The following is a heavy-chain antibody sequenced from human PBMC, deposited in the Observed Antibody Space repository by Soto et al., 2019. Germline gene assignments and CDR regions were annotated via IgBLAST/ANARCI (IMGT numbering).Heavy chain of an antibody. CDR2: ISSIGST. D-gene: IGHD4-17*01. CDR3: ARQDHGDYEFFFDY. J-gene: IGHJ4*02. Sequence: QLQLQESGPGPVKPSETLSLTCTVSGASIISTTKYWGWIRQPPGRGLEWIGTISSIGSTYYNPSLEGRVTISVDTSKNQFSLKVTSVTAADTGLYYCARQDHGDYEFFFDYCGQGTLVTVSS. CDR1: GASIISTTKY. V-gene: IGHV4-39*01.